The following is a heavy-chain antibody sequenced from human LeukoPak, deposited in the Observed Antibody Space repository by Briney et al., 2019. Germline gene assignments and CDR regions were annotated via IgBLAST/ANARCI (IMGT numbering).Heavy chain of an antibody. CDR1: GFSFTSYT. CDR2: ITGSGGST. V-gene: IGHV3-23*01. Sequence: GGSLRLSWAASGFSFTSYTTTWVRQPPGKGLQWVSTITGSGGSTYYADSVKGRFTIPRDISKNTLYLQMTSLRAEDTALYYCATQYDFWGGPDYWGQGTLVTVSS. D-gene: IGHD3-3*01. CDR3: ATQYDFWGGPDY. J-gene: IGHJ4*02.